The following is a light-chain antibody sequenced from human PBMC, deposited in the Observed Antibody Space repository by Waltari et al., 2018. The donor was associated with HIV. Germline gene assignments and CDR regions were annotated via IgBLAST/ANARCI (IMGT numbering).Light chain of an antibody. J-gene: IGLJ2*01. V-gene: IGLV1-40*01. CDR2: ANS. CDR1: SPHIGTGFA. Sequence: QAVLTPPPPGAGAPGQRVHTPFPGSSPHIGTGFAVHWYQQLPGAAPKLLIFANSNRPSGVPDRFSGSKSGTSASLAITGLQAEDEADYYCQSYDNSLSVVFGGGTKLTVL. CDR3: QSYDNSLSVV.